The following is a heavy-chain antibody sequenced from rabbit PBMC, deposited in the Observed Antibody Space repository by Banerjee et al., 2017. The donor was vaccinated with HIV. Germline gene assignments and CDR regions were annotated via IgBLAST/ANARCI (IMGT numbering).Heavy chain of an antibody. V-gene: IGHV1S43*01. Sequence: QQQLVESGGGLVKPGASLTLTCTASGFSFSSSYDMCWVRQAPGKGLEWIGCIYTSSSSTWYASWVNGRFTISRSTSLNTVTLQMTSLTAADTATYFCARDLAGVIGWNFNLWGPGTLVTVS. J-gene: IGHJ4*01. CDR2: IYTSSSST. CDR3: ARDLAGVIGWNFNL. D-gene: IGHD4-1*01. CDR1: GFSFSSSYD.